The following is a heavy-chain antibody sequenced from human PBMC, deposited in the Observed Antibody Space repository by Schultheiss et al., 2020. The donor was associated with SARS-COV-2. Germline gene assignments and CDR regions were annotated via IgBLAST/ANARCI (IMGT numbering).Heavy chain of an antibody. CDR1: GYTFTGYY. J-gene: IGHJ6*02. CDR3: ARVRLLWFGELFPPYGMDV. Sequence: ASVKVSCKASGYTFTGYYMHWVRQAPGQGLEWMGWINPNSGGTNYAQKFQGRVTMTRDTSTSTVYMVLSSLRSEDTAMYYCARVRLLWFGELFPPYGMDVWGQGTTVTVSS. CDR2: INPNSGGT. D-gene: IGHD3-10*01. V-gene: IGHV1-2*02.